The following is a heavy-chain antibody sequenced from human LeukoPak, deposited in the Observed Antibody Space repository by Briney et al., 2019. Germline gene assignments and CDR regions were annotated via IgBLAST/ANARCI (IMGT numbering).Heavy chain of an antibody. Sequence: ASVKVSCKASGYTFTSFGITWVRQAPGQGLEWMGWISTYNGNTNYAQKFQGRVAMTTDTSTSTAYMDLRSLRSDDTAVYYCARDASGSVYCDWGQGALVT. CDR3: ARDASGSVYCD. CDR2: ISTYNGNT. V-gene: IGHV1-18*01. D-gene: IGHD1-26*01. J-gene: IGHJ4*02. CDR1: GYTFTSFG.